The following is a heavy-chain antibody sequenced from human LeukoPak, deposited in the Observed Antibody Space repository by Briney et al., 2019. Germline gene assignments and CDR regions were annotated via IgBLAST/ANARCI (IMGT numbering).Heavy chain of an antibody. CDR2: IGGTHSNI. CDR1: GFTFSIYS. J-gene: IGHJ4*02. Sequence: GGSLRVSCEASGFTFSIYSMNWVRQAPGKGLEWVSYIGGTHSNIYYADSVKGRFTISRDDAKNSLYLQMNSLRDEDTAVYYCARDRDYAFDSWGQGTLVTVSS. CDR3: ARDRDYAFDS. V-gene: IGHV3-48*02. D-gene: IGHD4-17*01.